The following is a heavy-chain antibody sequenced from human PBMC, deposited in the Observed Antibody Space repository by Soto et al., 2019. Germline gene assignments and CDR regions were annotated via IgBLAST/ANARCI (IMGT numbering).Heavy chain of an antibody. J-gene: IGHJ4*02. D-gene: IGHD1-26*01. CDR1: GFRFNSYS. CDR3: VRENEMAGATSAFEF. V-gene: IGHV3-21*06. CDR2: IDARSNYI. Sequence: GGSLRLSCEASGFRFNSYSMNWVRQAPQKGLEWVSLIDARSNYIYYADSVKGRFTISRDNARNSLYLQMDSLRVEDTAVYYCVRENEMAGATSAFEFWGQGTPVTVSS.